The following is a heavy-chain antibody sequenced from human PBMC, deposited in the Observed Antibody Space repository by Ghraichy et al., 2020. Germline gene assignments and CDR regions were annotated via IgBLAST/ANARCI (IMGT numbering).Heavy chain of an antibody. CDR2: IYYSGST. J-gene: IGHJ6*02. CDR1: GGSISSGGYY. V-gene: IGHV4-31*03. D-gene: IGHD3-3*01. Sequence: SETLSLTCTVSGGSISSGGYYWSWIRQHPGKGLEWIGYIYYSGSTYYNPSLKSRVTISVDTSKNQFSLKLSSVTAADTAVYYCARDKGQYDFWSAPYYYYGMDVWGQGTTVTVSS. CDR3: ARDKGQYDFWSAPYYYYGMDV.